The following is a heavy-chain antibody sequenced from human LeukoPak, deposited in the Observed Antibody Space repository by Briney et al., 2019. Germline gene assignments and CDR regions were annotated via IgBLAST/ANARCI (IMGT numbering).Heavy chain of an antibody. CDR1: GYTFTSYY. D-gene: IGHD5-12*01. Sequence: ASVKVSCKASGYTFTSYYMHWVRQAPGQRLEWMGIINPSGGSTSYAQKFQGRVTMTRDTSKNQFSLKLSSVTAADTAVYYCARHWAPGYRESNWFDPWGQGTLVTVSS. V-gene: IGHV1-46*01. CDR3: ARHWAPGYRESNWFDP. J-gene: IGHJ5*02. CDR2: INPSGGST.